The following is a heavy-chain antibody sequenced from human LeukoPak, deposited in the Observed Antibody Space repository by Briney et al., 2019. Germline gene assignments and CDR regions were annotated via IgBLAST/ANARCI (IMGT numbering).Heavy chain of an antibody. V-gene: IGHV1-18*01. J-gene: IGHJ4*02. CDR3: ARHFKAYCGGDCYSPFDY. CDR1: GYTFTSYG. CDR2: ISAYNGNT. D-gene: IGHD2-21*02. Sequence: EASVKVSCKASGYTFTSYGISWVRQAPGQGFEWMGWISAYNGNTNYAQKLQGRVTMTTDTSTSTAYMELRSLRSDDTAVYYCARHFKAYCGGDCYSPFDYWGQGTLVTVSS.